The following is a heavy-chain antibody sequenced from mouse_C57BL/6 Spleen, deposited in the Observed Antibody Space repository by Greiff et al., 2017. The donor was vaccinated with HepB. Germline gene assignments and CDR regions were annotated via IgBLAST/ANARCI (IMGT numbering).Heavy chain of an antibody. V-gene: IGHV7-3*01. CDR2: IRNKANGYTT. CDR3: ARYRAGYAGDY. CDR1: GFTFTDYY. Sequence: EVMLVESGGGLVQPGGSLSFSCAASGFTFTDYYMSWVRQPPGKALEWLGFIRNKANGYTTEYSASVKGRFTISRDNSQSILYLQMNALRAEDSATYYCARYRAGYAGDYWGQGTSVTVSS. J-gene: IGHJ4*01. D-gene: IGHD3-1*01.